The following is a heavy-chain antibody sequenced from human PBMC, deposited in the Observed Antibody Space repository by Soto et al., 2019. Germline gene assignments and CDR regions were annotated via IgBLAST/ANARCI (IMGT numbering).Heavy chain of an antibody. CDR3: TRDSPIRGAYYSRGAFDI. CDR2: IIPVFGRA. V-gene: IGHV1-69*01. D-gene: IGHD3-10*01. Sequence: QVQLVQSGAEVKKPGSSVTVSCKTSGVTFARSAINWVRRAPGPGLEWLGGIIPVFGRADYAQKFQGRVTITAIESSSTSYMELSGLTSDDAAVYYCTRDSPIRGAYYSRGAFDIWGQGTMVTVSS. J-gene: IGHJ3*02. CDR1: GVTFARSA.